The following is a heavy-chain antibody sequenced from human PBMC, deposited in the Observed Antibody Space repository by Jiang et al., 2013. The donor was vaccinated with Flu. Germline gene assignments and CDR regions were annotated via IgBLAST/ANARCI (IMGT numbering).Heavy chain of an antibody. CDR3: ARKRITMVRGVIIPFDY. D-gene: IGHD3-10*01. V-gene: IGHV4-34*01. CDR1: GGSFSGYY. CDR2: INHSGST. J-gene: IGHJ4*02. Sequence: LLKPSETLSLTCAVYGGSFSGYYWSWIRQPPGKGLEWIGEINHSGSTNYNPSLKSRVTISVDTSKNQFSLKLSSVTAADTAVYYCARKRITMVRGVIIPFDYWGQGTLVTVSS.